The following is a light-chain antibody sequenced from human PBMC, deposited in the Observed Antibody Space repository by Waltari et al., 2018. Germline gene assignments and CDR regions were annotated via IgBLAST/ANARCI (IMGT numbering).Light chain of an antibody. CDR3: QRYSNSPLT. V-gene: IGKV3-11*01. CDR1: QSVANY. J-gene: IGKJ4*01. CDR2: GAS. Sequence: VILTQSPATLSLSPGERATLSCRASQSVANYLAWYQQKPGQAPRLLIYGASSRATGIPDRFSGTGSWTEFTLTISSLEPEDFAVYCCQRYSNSPLTFGGGTKVEIK.